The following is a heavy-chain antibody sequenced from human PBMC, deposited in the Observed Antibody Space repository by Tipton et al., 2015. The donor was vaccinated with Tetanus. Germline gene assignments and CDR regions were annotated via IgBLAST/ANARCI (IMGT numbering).Heavy chain of an antibody. CDR1: GASISSGGYF. D-gene: IGHD3-10*01. Sequence: TLSLSCSVSGASISSGGYFWNWIRHRPGKGLEWIGYIYYSGSTFYNPSLKSRVTISVDTSNNQFSLRLSSVTAADTGVYYCARDQGGGRFARLNWFGPWGQGTLVTVSS. CDR2: IYYSGST. J-gene: IGHJ5*02. CDR3: ARDQGGGRFARLNWFGP. V-gene: IGHV4-31*02.